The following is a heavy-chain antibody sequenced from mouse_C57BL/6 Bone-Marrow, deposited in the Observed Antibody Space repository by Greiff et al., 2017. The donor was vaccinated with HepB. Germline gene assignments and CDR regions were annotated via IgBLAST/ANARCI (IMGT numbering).Heavy chain of an antibody. CDR1: GYTFTSYD. Sequence: VQLVESGPELVKPGASVKLSCKASGYTFTSYDINWVKQRPGKGLEWIGWIYPRDGSTKYNEKFKGKATLTVDTSSSTAYMELHSLTSEDSAVYFCARTNWDGSYAMDYWGQGTSVTVSS. CDR2: IYPRDGST. D-gene: IGHD4-1*01. CDR3: ARTNWDGSYAMDY. J-gene: IGHJ4*01. V-gene: IGHV1-85*01.